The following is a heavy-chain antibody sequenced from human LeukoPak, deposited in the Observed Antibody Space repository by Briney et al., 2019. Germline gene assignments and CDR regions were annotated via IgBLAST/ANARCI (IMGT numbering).Heavy chain of an antibody. D-gene: IGHD3-9*01. CDR1: GFTFSSDW. J-gene: IGHJ6*02. Sequence: GGSLRLSCAASGFTFSSDWMSWVRQAPGKGLEWVANIKQDVSEEYYVDSAKGRFTISRDNAKNSPYLQMNSLRAEDTAVYYCARGRLVISLYNYYGMDVWGQGTTVTVSS. CDR3: ARGRLVISLYNYYGMDV. V-gene: IGHV3-7*04. CDR2: IKQDVSEE.